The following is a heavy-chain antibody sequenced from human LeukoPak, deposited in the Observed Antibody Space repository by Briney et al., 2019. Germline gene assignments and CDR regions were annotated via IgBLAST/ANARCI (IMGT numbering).Heavy chain of an antibody. D-gene: IGHD6-19*01. V-gene: IGHV1-69*04. J-gene: IGHJ4*02. CDR2: IIPILGIA. CDR1: GDTFSNSA. CDR3: ARRSSSGYYYFDY. Sequence: GASVKVSCKASGDTFSNSAISWVRQAPGQGLEWMGRIIPILGIANYAQKFQGRVTITADKSTSTAYMELSSLRSEDTAVYYCARRSSSGYYYFDYWGQGTLVTVSP.